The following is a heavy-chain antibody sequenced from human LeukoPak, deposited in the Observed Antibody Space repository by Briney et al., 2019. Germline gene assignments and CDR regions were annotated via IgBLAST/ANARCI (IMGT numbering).Heavy chain of an antibody. Sequence: GESLKISCKGSGCSVTDYWIGWVRQVPGKGLEWMGIIYPSTSETQYSLPFQGQVTISVDKSTSTAYLQWSSLKASDTAMYFCAWRKDFDTWLEPWGQGTLVTVSS. V-gene: IGHV5-51*01. CDR3: AWRKDFDTWLEP. D-gene: IGHD1-14*01. J-gene: IGHJ5*02. CDR1: GCSVTDYW. CDR2: IYPSTSET.